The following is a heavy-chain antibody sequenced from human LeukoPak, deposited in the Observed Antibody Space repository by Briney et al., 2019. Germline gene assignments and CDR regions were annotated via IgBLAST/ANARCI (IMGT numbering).Heavy chain of an antibody. D-gene: IGHD1-20*01. J-gene: IGHJ4*02. CDR3: ARLIGNHDY. V-gene: IGHV4-39*07. Sequence: SETLSLTCTVSGGSISSSSYYWGWIRQPPGKGLEWIGSIYYSGSTYYNPSLRSRITMSADTSKNQFSLRLSSVTAADTAVYYCARLIGNHDYWGQGTLVTVSS. CDR2: IYYSGST. CDR1: GGSISSSSYY.